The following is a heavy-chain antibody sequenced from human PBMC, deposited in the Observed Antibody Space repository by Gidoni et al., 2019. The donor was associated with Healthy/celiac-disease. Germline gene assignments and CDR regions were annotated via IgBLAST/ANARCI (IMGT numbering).Heavy chain of an antibody. Sequence: QVQLVQSGAEVQQPGASVKVSCKASGYTFTSYYMHWVRQAPGQGLEWMGIINPSGGSTSYAQKFQGRVTMTRDTSTSTVYMELSSLRSEDTAVYYCARDRSTNWGNWYFDLWGRGTLVTVSS. CDR1: GYTFTSYY. D-gene: IGHD7-27*01. CDR3: ARDRSTNWGNWYFDL. V-gene: IGHV1-46*01. J-gene: IGHJ2*01. CDR2: INPSGGST.